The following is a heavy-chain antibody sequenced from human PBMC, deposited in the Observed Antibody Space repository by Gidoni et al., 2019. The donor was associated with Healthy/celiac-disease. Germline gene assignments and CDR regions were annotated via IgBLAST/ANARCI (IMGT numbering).Heavy chain of an antibody. J-gene: IGHJ4*02. CDR2: IYYSGST. CDR3: ARRGDYGDYVFFDY. Sequence: QLQLQESGPGRVKPSETLSLPCTVPGGSISSSSYYWGWIRPPPGKGRVWIGSIYYSGSTYYNPSLKSRVTISVDTSKNQFSLKLSSVTAADTAVYYCARRGDYGDYVFFDYWGQGTLVTVSS. D-gene: IGHD4-17*01. CDR1: GGSISSSSYY. V-gene: IGHV4-39*01.